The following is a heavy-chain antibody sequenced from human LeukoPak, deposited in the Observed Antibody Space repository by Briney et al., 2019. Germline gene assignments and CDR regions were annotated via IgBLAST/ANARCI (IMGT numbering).Heavy chain of an antibody. CDR1: GFTVSNSF. CDR2: IYSGGNT. J-gene: IGHJ5*02. Sequence: GGSLRLSCAASGFTVSNSFITWVRQAPGRGLEWVSVIYSGGNTHYADSVKGRFTISRDNFKNTLYPQMNSLGAEDTAVYYCARGLAWFDPWGQGTLVTVSS. CDR3: ARGLAWFDP. V-gene: IGHV3-66*01.